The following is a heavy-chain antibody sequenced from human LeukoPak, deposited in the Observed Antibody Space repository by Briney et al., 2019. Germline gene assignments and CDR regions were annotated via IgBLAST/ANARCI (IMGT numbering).Heavy chain of an antibody. CDR2: ISSSSSYI. CDR3: GRDSGRRGVLHY. J-gene: IGHJ4*02. V-gene: IGHV3-21*01. D-gene: IGHD3-10*01. CDR1: GFTFSSYS. Sequence: PGGSLRLSCAASGFTFSSYSMNWVRQAPGKGLEWVSSISSSSSYIYYADSVKGRFTISRDNAKNSLYLQMNSLRAEDTAVYYFGRDSGRRGVLHYWGQGTLVTVSS.